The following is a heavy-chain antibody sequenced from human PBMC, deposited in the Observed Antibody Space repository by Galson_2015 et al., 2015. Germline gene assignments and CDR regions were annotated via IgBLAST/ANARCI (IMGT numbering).Heavy chain of an antibody. CDR2: IIPIFGTA. CDR3: ARDSRNAYNWNEWVLDY. D-gene: IGHD1-20*01. J-gene: IGHJ4*02. Sequence: SVKVSCKASGGTFSSYAISWVRQAPGQGLGWMGGIIPIFGTANYAQKFQGRVTITADESTSTAYMELSSLRSEDTAVYYCARDSRNAYNWNEWVLDYWGQGTLVTVSS. V-gene: IGHV1-69*13. CDR1: GGTFSSYA.